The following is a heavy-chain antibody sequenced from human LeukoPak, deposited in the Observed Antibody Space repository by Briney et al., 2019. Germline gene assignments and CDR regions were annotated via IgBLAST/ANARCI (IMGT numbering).Heavy chain of an antibody. V-gene: IGHV3-53*01. Sequence: GGSLRLSCAASGFTFINYAMSWVRQAPGEGLEWVSVIYSGGSTYYADSVKGRFTISRDNSKNTLYLQMNSLRAEDTAVYYCATQQQLGAFDIWGQGTMVTVSS. J-gene: IGHJ3*02. CDR2: IYSGGST. CDR1: GFTFINYA. D-gene: IGHD6-13*01. CDR3: ATQQQLGAFDI.